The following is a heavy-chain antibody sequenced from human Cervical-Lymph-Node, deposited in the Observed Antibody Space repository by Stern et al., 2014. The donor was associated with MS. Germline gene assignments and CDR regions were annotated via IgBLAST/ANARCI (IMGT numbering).Heavy chain of an antibody. CDR1: GYRFTNSW. CDR3: ARRRLAAAGDAFDI. V-gene: IGHV5-51*01. CDR2: IYPGDSDT. J-gene: IGHJ3*02. D-gene: IGHD6-13*01. Sequence: EDQLVESGAEVKKPGESLKISCKGSGYRFTNSWIGWVRQMPGKGLEWMGIIYPGDSDTRYSPSFQGQVTISADKSISTAYLQWSSLKASDSAMYYCARRRLAAAGDAFDIWGQGTMVTVSP.